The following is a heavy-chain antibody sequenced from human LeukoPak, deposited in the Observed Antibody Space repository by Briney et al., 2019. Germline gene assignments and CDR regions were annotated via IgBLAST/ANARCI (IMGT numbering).Heavy chain of an antibody. J-gene: IGHJ4*02. V-gene: IGHV4-39*01. CDR1: GGSISSSSYY. Sequence: SETLSLTCTVSGGSISSSSYYWAWIRQSPGKGLEWIGSFYYSGRTYYKPSLKSRVTISGDTSKNQFSLKVTSVTAADAAVYYCARLLADAKTDYFDCWGQGTLVTVSS. D-gene: IGHD2-15*01. CDR3: ARLLADAKTDYFDC. CDR2: FYYSGRT.